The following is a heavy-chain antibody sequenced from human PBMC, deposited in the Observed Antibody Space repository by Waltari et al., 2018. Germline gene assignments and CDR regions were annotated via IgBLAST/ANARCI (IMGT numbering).Heavy chain of an antibody. Sequence: VELQESGPGLVTPSQTLSPTCSVSGGSINSEFYSWNWIRQPAGKGLEWIGRIYTSGDTNYNPSLKTRVSISVDTSRNHFSLKLSSVTAADTAVYYCAREGRAAAGTDYWSQGTLVTVSS. D-gene: IGHD6-13*01. CDR3: AREGRAAAGTDY. CDR2: IYTSGDT. CDR1: GGSINSEFYS. V-gene: IGHV4-61*02. J-gene: IGHJ4*02.